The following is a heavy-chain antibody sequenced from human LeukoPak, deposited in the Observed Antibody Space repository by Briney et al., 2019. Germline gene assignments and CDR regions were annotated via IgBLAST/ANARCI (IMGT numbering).Heavy chain of an antibody. CDR2: MNPNSGNT. V-gene: IGHV1-8*01. CDR3: ASGRTTDFWSGYYLNYYYYGMGV. D-gene: IGHD3-3*01. J-gene: IGHJ6*02. Sequence: GASVKVSCKASGYTFTSYDINWVRQATGQGLEWMGWMNPNSGNTGYAQKFQGRVTMTRNTSISTAYMELSSLRSEDTAVYYCASGRTTDFWSGYYLNYYYYGMGVWGQGTTVTVSS. CDR1: GYTFTSYD.